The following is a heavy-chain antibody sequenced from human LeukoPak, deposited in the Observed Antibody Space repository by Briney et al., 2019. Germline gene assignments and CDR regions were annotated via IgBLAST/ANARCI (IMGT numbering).Heavy chain of an antibody. CDR2: ISSSSSTI. Sequence: PGGSLRLSCAASGFTFSSYSMNWVRQAPGKGLEWVSYISSSSSTIYYADSVKGRFTISRDNAKNSLYLQMNSLRDEDTAVYYCAREGEYYDFFSYYYYGMDVWGQGTTVTVSS. J-gene: IGHJ6*02. D-gene: IGHD3-3*01. CDR1: GFTFSSYS. CDR3: AREGEYYDFFSYYYYGMDV. V-gene: IGHV3-48*02.